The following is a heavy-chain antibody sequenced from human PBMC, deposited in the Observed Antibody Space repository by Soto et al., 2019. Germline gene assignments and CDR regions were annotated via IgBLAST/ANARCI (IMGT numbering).Heavy chain of an antibody. J-gene: IGHJ4*02. CDR3: AREIVVARGASYFDY. V-gene: IGHV3-7*04. D-gene: IGHD2-2*01. CDR2: IRQDGSEK. CDR1: GDTFTSYA. Sequence: SCKASGDTFTSYAFHWVRQAPGKGVEWVGNIRQDGSEKNYVDSVKGRFTISRDNAKNSLYLQMNSLRAEDTAVYYCAREIVVARGASYFDYWGPGTLVTVSS.